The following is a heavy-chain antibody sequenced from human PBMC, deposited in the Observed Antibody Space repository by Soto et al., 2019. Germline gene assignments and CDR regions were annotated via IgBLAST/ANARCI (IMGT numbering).Heavy chain of an antibody. V-gene: IGHV3-11*01. Sequence: QVQLVESGGGLVKPGGALRLSCEASGFTFSGYYMTWIRQAPGKGLEWISYFSSSGYTIRYADSVEGRFTVSRDDAKKTLDLQMNSRRAEGTAVYFCGTGRGGRSEGWGQGTLVTVSS. CDR3: GTGRGGRSEG. CDR2: FSSSGYTI. J-gene: IGHJ4*02. CDR1: GFTFSGYY. D-gene: IGHD3-3*01.